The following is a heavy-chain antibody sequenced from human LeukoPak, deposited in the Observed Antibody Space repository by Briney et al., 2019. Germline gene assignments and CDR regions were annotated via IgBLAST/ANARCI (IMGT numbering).Heavy chain of an antibody. CDR2: IWYDGGNI. D-gene: IGHD1-1*01. Sequence: GGSLRLSCAASGFTFSSYGVHWLRQAPGKGLEWVAIIWYDGGNIDYTDSVKGRFTISTDNSKTTLYLQMNSLRAEDTAVYYCAREEHKNWKIDYWGQGSLVTVSS. V-gene: IGHV3-33*01. J-gene: IGHJ4*02. CDR1: GFTFSSYG. CDR3: AREEHKNWKIDY.